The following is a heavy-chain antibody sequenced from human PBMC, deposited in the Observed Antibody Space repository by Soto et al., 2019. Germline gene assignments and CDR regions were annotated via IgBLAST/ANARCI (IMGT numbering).Heavy chain of an antibody. J-gene: IGHJ4*02. Sequence: PGGSLRLSCAASGFTFSSYEMNWVRQAPGKGLEWVSYISSSGSTIYYADSVKGRFTISRDNAKNSLYLQMNSLRAEDTAVYYCARDGTRDYDSSGYYFGFDYWGQGXLVTVYS. V-gene: IGHV3-48*03. D-gene: IGHD3-22*01. CDR2: ISSSGSTI. CDR3: ARDGTRDYDSSGYYFGFDY. CDR1: GFTFSSYE.